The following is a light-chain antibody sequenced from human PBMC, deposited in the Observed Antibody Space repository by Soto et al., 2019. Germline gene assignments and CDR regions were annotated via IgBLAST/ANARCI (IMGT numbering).Light chain of an antibody. CDR1: GSDVGAYNY. J-gene: IGLJ1*01. V-gene: IGLV2-14*01. Sequence: QSVLTQPASVSGSPGQSITISCTGTGSDVGAYNYVSWYQHHPGKAPKPMIYEVSNRPSGVSNRFSGSKSGNTASLTISGLQADDEADYYCTSYTSSSSDVFGTGTKVTVL. CDR2: EVS. CDR3: TSYTSSSSDV.